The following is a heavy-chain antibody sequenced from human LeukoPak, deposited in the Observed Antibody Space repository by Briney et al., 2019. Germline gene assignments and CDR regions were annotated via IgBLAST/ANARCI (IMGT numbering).Heavy chain of an antibody. CDR2: ISGYNGNT. V-gene: IGHV1-18*01. CDR1: GYTFTSYG. J-gene: IGHJ4*02. CDR3: ARDKAPGDFDY. Sequence: ASVKVSCKASGYTFTSYGISWVRQAPGQGLEWMGWISGYNGNTNYAQNLQGRVTMTTDTSTSTAYMELRGLRSDDTAVYYCARDKAPGDFDYWGQGTLVTVSS.